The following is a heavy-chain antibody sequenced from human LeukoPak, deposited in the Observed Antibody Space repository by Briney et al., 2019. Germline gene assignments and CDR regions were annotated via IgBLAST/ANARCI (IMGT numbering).Heavy chain of an antibody. CDR1: GGSISNYY. D-gene: IGHD3-22*01. V-gene: IGHV4-59*04. Sequence: SETLSLTCTVSGGSISNYYWNWIRQPPGKGLEWIGYIYYSGSTYYNPSLKSRVTISVDTSKNQFSLKLSSVTAADTAVYYCAKVVGLLRFDPWGQGTLVTVSS. CDR2: IYYSGST. J-gene: IGHJ5*02. CDR3: AKVVGLLRFDP.